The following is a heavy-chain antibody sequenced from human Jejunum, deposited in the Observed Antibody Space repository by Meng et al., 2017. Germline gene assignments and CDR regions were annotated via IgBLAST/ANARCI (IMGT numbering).Heavy chain of an antibody. V-gene: IGHV3-7*01. D-gene: IGHD6-13*01. CDR3: ARSGSSSSWYFDD. CDR2: MKQDGSDI. J-gene: IGHJ4*01. CDR1: GFTLVTYW. Sequence: GESLKIPCAASGFTLVTYWMAWVRQTPGKGLEWVASMKQDGSDIYYVDSVKGRFSISRNSAENSLYLHINSLTVEDTGVYYCARSGSSSSWYFDDWGQGTRVTVSS.